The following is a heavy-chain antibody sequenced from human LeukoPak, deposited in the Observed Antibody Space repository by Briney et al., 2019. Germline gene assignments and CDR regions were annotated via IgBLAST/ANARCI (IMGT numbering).Heavy chain of an antibody. CDR3: ARDRKSTTVTTGWWFDP. Sequence: GRSLTLSCAASGFTFSSYGMHWVRQAPGKGLEWVAVIWYDGSNKYYADSVKGRFTISRDNSKNTLYLQMNSLRAEDTAVYYCARDRKSTTVTTGWWFDPWGQGTLVTVSS. J-gene: IGHJ5*02. CDR1: GFTFSSYG. D-gene: IGHD4-17*01. V-gene: IGHV3-33*01. CDR2: IWYDGSNK.